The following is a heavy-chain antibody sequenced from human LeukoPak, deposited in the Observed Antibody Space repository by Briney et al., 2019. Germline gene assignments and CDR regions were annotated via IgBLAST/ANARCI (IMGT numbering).Heavy chain of an antibody. CDR3: ARRRRGDWYDSSGYYSVAGMDV. J-gene: IGHJ6*02. CDR1: GFTFGSYA. V-gene: IGHV3-30-3*01. Sequence: GGSLRLSCAASGFTFGSYAMHWVRQAPGKGLEWVAVISFDGSNKYYADSVKGRFTLSRDNSKNTLYLQMNSLRAEDTAVYYCARRRRGDWYDSSGYYSVAGMDVWGQGTTVTVSS. CDR2: ISFDGSNK. D-gene: IGHD3-22*01.